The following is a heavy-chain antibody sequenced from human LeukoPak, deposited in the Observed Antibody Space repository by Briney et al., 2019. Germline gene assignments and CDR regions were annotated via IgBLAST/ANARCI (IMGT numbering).Heavy chain of an antibody. CDR2: ISSSSSTI. V-gene: IGHV3-48*01. J-gene: IGHJ4*02. CDR3: TRDAYCGGDCYRPNFDY. Sequence: GGSLRLSCAASGFTFSSYSMNWVRQAPGKGLEWVSYISSSSSTIYYADSVKGRFTISRDNAKNSLYLQMNSLRAEDTALYYCTRDAYCGGDCYRPNFDYWGQGTLVTVSS. D-gene: IGHD2-21*01. CDR1: GFTFSSYS.